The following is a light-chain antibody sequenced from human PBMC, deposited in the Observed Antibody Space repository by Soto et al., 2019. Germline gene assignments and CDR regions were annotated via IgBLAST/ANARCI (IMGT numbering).Light chain of an antibody. CDR2: DAS. Sequence: EVVMTQSPATLSVSPGERATLSCRASESVSRNLAWYQQKPGQAPRLLIYDASTRATGIPDRFSGGGSGTEFTLTISSLQSEDSATYYCLQDINYPWTFGQGTKVEIK. V-gene: IGKV3-15*01. CDR1: ESVSRN. CDR3: LQDINYPWT. J-gene: IGKJ1*01.